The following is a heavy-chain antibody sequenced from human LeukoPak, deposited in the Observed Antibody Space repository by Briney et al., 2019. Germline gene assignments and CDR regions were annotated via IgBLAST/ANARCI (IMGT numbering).Heavy chain of an antibody. J-gene: IGHJ4*02. D-gene: IGHD2-15*01. CDR3: ARAYCSGGSCDYYFDY. CDR1: GFTFSSYS. Sequence: GGSLRLSCAASGFTFSSYSMNWVRRAPGKGLEWVSSISSSSSYIYYADSVKGRFTISRDNAKNSLYLQMNSLRAEDTAVYYCARAYCSGGSCDYYFDYWGQGTLVTVSS. V-gene: IGHV3-21*01. CDR2: ISSSSSYI.